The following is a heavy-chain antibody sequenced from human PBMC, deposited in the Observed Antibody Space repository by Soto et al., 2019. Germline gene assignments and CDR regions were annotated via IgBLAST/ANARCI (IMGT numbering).Heavy chain of an antibody. D-gene: IGHD3-22*01. CDR1: GFTFSSHW. J-gene: IGHJ3*02. CDR2: IKPDGSEK. V-gene: IGHV3-7*04. CDR3: ARGDYSDTSGPFSDAFEI. Sequence: GGSLRLSCAASGFTFSSHWMSWVRQAPGKGLEWVANIKPDGSEKWYVDSVKGRFTISRDNAKNSLYLQMNSLRAEDTAVHYCARGDYSDTSGPFSDAFEIWGQGTMVTVSS.